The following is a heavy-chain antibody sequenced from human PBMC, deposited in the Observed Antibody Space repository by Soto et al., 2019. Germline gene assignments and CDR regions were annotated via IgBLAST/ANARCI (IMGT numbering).Heavy chain of an antibody. J-gene: IGHJ4*02. D-gene: IGHD5-12*01. CDR1: GFSLSPSGMC. CDR2: IDWDDDK. Sequence: GAGPSLVKPPQTLPLTCPFSGFSLSPSGMCLSWVRQPPGKALEWLARIDWDDDKYYSTSLKTRLTISKDTSKNQVVLTMTNMDPVDTATYYCARISIYPGGYEYWGQGTLVTVSS. V-gene: IGHV2-70*11. CDR3: ARISIYPGGYEY.